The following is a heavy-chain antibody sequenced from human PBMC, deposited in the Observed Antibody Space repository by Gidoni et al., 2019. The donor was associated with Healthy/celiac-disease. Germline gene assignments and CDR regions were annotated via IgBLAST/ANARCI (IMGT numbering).Heavy chain of an antibody. V-gene: IGHV3-30*04. J-gene: IGHJ6*02. CDR1: GFPFSSYA. D-gene: IGHD1-26*01. CDR2: ISYDGSNK. Sequence: QVQLVESGGGVVQPGRSLRLSCAASGFPFSSYAMHWVRQAPGKGLEWVAVISYDGSNKYYADSVKGRFTISRDNSKNTLYLQMNSLRAEDTAVYYCARGPVNQKLGPTYYYYYGMDVWGQGTTVTVSS. CDR3: ARGPVNQKLGPTYYYYYGMDV.